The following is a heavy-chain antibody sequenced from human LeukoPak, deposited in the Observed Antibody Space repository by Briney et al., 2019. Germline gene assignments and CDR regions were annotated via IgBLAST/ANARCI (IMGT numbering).Heavy chain of an antibody. D-gene: IGHD4-23*01. Sequence: SETLSLTCAVFGGSISSGGYYWSWIRQHPGKGLEWIGYIYYSGSTYYNPSLKSRVTISVDTSKNQFSLKLSSVTAADTAVYYCARDHDYGGNSNWFDPWGQGTLVTVSS. CDR1: GGSISSGGYY. V-gene: IGHV4-31*11. CDR3: ARDHDYGGNSNWFDP. CDR2: IYYSGST. J-gene: IGHJ5*02.